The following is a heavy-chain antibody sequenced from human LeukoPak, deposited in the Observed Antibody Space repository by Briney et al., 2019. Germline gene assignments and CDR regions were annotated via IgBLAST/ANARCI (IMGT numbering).Heavy chain of an antibody. CDR3: ALSGTRYNSAWYRN. J-gene: IGHJ4*02. D-gene: IGHD1-20*01. CDR2: ISPYSGNA. Sequence: ASVKVSCKASGYLFISHGITWVRQAPGQGLEWMGWISPYSGNATYAQNFQGRVTMITDTSTETAYLEVSSLRSDDTAVYYCALSGTRYNSAWYRNWGQGTLVTVSS. V-gene: IGHV1-18*01. CDR1: GYLFISHG.